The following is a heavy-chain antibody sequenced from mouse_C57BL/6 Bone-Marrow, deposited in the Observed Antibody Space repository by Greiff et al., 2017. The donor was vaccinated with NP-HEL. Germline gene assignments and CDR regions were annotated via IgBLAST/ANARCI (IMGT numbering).Heavy chain of an antibody. J-gene: IGHJ2*01. CDR2: INPSSGYT. V-gene: IGHV1-4*01. CDR1: GYTFTSYT. D-gene: IGHD1-1*01. CDR3: ARRGYGSSYGYFDY. Sequence: VQVVESGAELARPGASVKMSCKASGYTFTSYTMHWVKQRPGQGLEWIGYINPSSGYTKYNQKFKDKATLTADKSSSTAYMQLSSLTSEDSAVYYCARRGYGSSYGYFDYWGQGTTLTVSS.